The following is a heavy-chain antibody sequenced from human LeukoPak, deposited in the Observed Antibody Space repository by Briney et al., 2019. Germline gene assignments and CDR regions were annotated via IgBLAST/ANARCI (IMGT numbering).Heavy chain of an antibody. J-gene: IGHJ4*02. D-gene: IGHD5-12*01. CDR3: ARLGLGLRLRVPF. CDR1: GGSFSGYY. Sequence: SETLSLTCAVYGGSFSGYYWSWIRQPPGKGLEWIGEINHSGSTNYNPSLKSRVPISVDTSKNQFSLKLSSVTAADTAVYYCARLGLGLRLRVPFWGQGTLVTVSS. CDR2: INHSGST. V-gene: IGHV4-34*01.